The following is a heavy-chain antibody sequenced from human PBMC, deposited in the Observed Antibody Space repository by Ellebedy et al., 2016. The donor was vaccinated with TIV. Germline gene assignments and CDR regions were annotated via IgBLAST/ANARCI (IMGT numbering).Heavy chain of an antibody. CDR3: ARGSGALAGRSAPPLDR. CDR2: NQNRIIA. Sequence: MPGGSLRLSCTASGFSFSRDCIGCNPLPPGLRLEFTTSNQNRIIANYNPSVKIRVTMSVDTSKRQLSLKLRSVTAADTAVYYCARGSGALAGRSAPPLDRWGQGSLVTVSS. CDR1: GFSFSRDC. D-gene: IGHD6-19*01. V-gene: IGHV4-59*01. J-gene: IGHJ5*02.